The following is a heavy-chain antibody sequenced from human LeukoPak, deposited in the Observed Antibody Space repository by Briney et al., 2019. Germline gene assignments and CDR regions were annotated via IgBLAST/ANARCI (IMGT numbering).Heavy chain of an antibody. Sequence: GASVKVSCKASGYTFTSNGISWVRQAPGQGLEWMGWINTNTGNPTYAQGFTGRFVFSLDTSVSTAYLQISSLKAEDTAVYYCARVVGPFVLDAFDIWGQGTMVTVSS. J-gene: IGHJ3*02. CDR1: GYTFTSNG. CDR3: ARVVGPFVLDAFDI. D-gene: IGHD1-26*01. CDR2: INTNTGNP. V-gene: IGHV7-4-1*02.